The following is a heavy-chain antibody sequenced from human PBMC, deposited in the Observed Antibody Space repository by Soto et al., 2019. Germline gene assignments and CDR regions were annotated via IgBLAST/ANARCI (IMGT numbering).Heavy chain of an antibody. Sequence: QVQLEESGGGVVQPGRSLRLSCAASGFTFSRHTMHWVRQAPCKGLEWVASISYDGSNKYYADSVKGRFTISRDNSKNTLSVQMDSLRAEYTAVYYCARDRLRLGELSLLGYFDYWGQGSLVTVSS. J-gene: IGHJ4*02. V-gene: IGHV3-30*04. CDR1: GFTFSRHT. CDR2: ISYDGSNK. CDR3: ARDRLRLGELSLLGYFDY. D-gene: IGHD3-16*02.